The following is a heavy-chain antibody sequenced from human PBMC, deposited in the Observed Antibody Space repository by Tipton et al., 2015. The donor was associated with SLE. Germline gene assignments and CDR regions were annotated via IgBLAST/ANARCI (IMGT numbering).Heavy chain of an antibody. CDR1: GLTFDDYA. J-gene: IGHJ3*02. CDR2: ISWNSGSI. CDR3: AKDIESTLPNAFDI. Sequence: RSLRLSCAASGLTFDDYAMHWVRQAPGKGLEWVSGISWNSGSIGYADSVKGRFTISRDNAKNSLYLQMNSLRAEDTALYYCAKDIESTLPNAFDIWGQGTMVTVSS. D-gene: IGHD2/OR15-2a*01. V-gene: IGHV3-9*01.